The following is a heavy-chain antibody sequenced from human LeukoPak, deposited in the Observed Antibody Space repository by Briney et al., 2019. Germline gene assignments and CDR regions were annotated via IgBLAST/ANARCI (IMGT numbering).Heavy chain of an antibody. Sequence: GASVRVSCKTSGYTFTDYYIHWVRQAPGQGLEWMGWINSKTGRTSFARTFQGRVTLTRYPSITTVYMDMAWLTSDDTAIYFCARADFIDAGPYVIAPWGQGTLVTVSS. V-gene: IGHV1-2*02. J-gene: IGHJ5*02. CDR2: INSKTGRT. D-gene: IGHD3-3*01. CDR3: ARADFIDAGPYVIAP. CDR1: GYTFTDYY.